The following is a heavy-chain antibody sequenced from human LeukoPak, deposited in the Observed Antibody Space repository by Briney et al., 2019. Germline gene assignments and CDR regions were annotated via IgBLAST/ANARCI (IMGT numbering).Heavy chain of an antibody. V-gene: IGHV4-31*03. CDR2: IYYSGST. CDR3: AASSSLSHGAPDY. D-gene: IGHD4-17*01. Sequence: SQTLSLTCTVSGGSISSGDYYLSWIRQHPGKGLEWIGYIYYSGSTYYNPSLKSRVTIFVDTSKNQFSLKLSSVTAADTAVYYCAASSSLSHGAPDYWGQGTLVTVSS. J-gene: IGHJ4*02. CDR1: GGSISSGDYY.